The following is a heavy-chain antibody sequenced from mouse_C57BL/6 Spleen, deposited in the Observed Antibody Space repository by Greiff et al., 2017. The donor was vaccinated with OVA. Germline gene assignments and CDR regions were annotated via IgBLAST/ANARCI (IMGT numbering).Heavy chain of an antibody. J-gene: IGHJ4*01. Sequence: QVQLKQPGAELVKPGASVKMSCKASGYTFTSYWITWVKQRPGQGLEWIGDIYPGSGSTNYNEKFKSKATLTVDTSSSTAYMQLSSLTSEDSAVYYCARSYDYARPLYAMDYWGQGTSVTVSS. CDR1: GYTFTSYW. D-gene: IGHD2-4*01. V-gene: IGHV1-55*01. CDR3: ARSYDYARPLYAMDY. CDR2: IYPGSGST.